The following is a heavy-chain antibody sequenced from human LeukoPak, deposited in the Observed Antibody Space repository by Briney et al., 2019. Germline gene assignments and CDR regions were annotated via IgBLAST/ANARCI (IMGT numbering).Heavy chain of an antibody. Sequence: ASVKVSCEASGYNFTDYLIHWVRQAPGQGLEWMGWINPNSGGTNSAQNFQGRVTLTRDTSIGTAYMELSRLTSGDTAIYYCARDAGSMVRILRGGGKDYNWFDPWGQGALVTVSS. J-gene: IGHJ5*02. D-gene: IGHD3-10*01. CDR3: ARDAGSMVRILRGGGKDYNWFDP. CDR2: INPNSGGT. V-gene: IGHV1-2*02. CDR1: GYNFTDYL.